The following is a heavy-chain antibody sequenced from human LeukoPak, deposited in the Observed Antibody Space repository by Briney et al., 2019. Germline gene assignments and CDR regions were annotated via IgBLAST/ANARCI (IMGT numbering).Heavy chain of an antibody. CDR2: ISRNSGSI. J-gene: IGHJ4*01. CDR1: GFTFDAYD. V-gene: IGHV3-9*01. CDR3: AKGGAPTVVMITFGGVIAPIYY. D-gene: IGHD3-16*02. Sequence: GGSLRLSCAASGFTFDAYDMHWVRQAPGKGLEWVSGISRNSGSIGYVDSVKGRFTISRDNAKNSLYLQMNSLRAEDTAVYYCAKGGAPTVVMITFGGVIAPIYYWGQGSLVTV.